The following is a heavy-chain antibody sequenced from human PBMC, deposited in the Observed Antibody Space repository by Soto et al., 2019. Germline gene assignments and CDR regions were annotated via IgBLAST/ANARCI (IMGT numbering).Heavy chain of an antibody. CDR2: ISGSGGST. J-gene: IGHJ6*02. V-gene: IGHV3-23*01. CDR3: AKGGPYYDILTGYLSGMDV. Sequence: GGSLRLSCAASGFTFSSYAMSWVRQAPGKGLEWVSAISGSGGSTYYADSVKGRFTISRDNSKNTLYLQMNSLRAEDTAVYYCAKGGPYYDILTGYLSGMDVWGPGTTLTVSS. CDR1: GFTFSSYA. D-gene: IGHD3-9*01.